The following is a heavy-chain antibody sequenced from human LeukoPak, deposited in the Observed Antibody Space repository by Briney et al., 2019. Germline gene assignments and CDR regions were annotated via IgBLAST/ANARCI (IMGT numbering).Heavy chain of an antibody. CDR2: ISYDGSNK. J-gene: IGHJ4*02. CDR1: GFTFSSYA. Sequence: PGRSLRLSCAASGFTFSSYAMHWVRQAPGKGLEWVAVISYDGSNKYYADSVKGRFTISRDNSKNTLYLQMNSLRDEDTAVYYCARYSRQDGFWGQGTLVTVSS. D-gene: IGHD2-15*01. V-gene: IGHV3-30-3*01. CDR3: ARYSRQDGF.